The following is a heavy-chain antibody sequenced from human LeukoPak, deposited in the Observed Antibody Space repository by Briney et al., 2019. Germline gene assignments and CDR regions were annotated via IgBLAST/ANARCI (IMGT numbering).Heavy chain of an antibody. CDR2: INHSGST. J-gene: IGHJ1*01. CDR1: GGSFSGYY. D-gene: IGHD6-19*01. Sequence: PSETLSLTCAVYGGSFSGYYWSWIRQPPGKGLEWIGEINHSGSTNYNPSLKSRVTISVDTSKNQFSLKLSSVTAADTAVYYCARGRRQGLVPATQYFQHWGQGTLVTVSS. V-gene: IGHV4-34*01. CDR3: ARGRRQGLVPATQYFQH.